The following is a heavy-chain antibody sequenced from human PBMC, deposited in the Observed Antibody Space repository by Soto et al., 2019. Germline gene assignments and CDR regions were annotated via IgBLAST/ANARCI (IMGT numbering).Heavy chain of an antibody. J-gene: IGHJ6*02. CDR1: GYTFTSYG. CDR3: ARDQGYYDILTGYYYYYYYYGMDV. V-gene: IGHV1-18*01. CDR2: ISAYNGNT. D-gene: IGHD3-9*01. Sequence: ASVKVSCKASGYTFTSYGISWVRQAPGQGPEWMGWISAYNGNTNYAQKLQGRVTMTTDTSTSTAYMELRSLRSDDTAVYYCARDQGYYDILTGYYYYYYYYGMDVWGQGTTVTSP.